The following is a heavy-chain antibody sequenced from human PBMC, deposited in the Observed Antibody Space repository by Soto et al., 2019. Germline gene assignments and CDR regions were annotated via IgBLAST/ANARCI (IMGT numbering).Heavy chain of an antibody. CDR2: IFHSGST. CDR1: GGSISSSNW. D-gene: IGHD1-26*01. CDR3: ARNLRYRGTYGPGH. V-gene: IGHV4-4*02. Sequence: SETLPLTCAVSGGSISSSNWLSWVRQTPGKGPEWIGEIFHSGSTSYNPSLKSRVTVSIDKSRNQFSLRLSSVTAADTAVYYCARNLRYRGTYGPGHWGQGTLVTVSS. J-gene: IGHJ4*02.